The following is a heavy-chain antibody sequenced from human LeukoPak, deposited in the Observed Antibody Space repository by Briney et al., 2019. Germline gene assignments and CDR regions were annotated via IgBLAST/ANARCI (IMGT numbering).Heavy chain of an antibody. CDR2: IYYSGST. CDR1: GSSISSYY. J-gene: IGHJ4*02. CDR3: ARGGGSGYSYG. D-gene: IGHD5-18*01. Sequence: SETLSLTCTVSGSSISSYYWSWIRQPPGKGLEWIGYIYYSGSTNYNPSLKSRVTLSVDTSKNQFSLKLSSVTAADTAVYYCARGGGSGYSYGWGQGTLVTVSS. V-gene: IGHV4-59*01.